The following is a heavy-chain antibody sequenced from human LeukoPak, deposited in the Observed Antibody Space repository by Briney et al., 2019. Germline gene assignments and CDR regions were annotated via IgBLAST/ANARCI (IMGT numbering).Heavy chain of an antibody. CDR3: ARHTYPRRDGYNFAESVHFDY. J-gene: IGHJ4*02. D-gene: IGHD5-24*01. V-gene: IGHV4-59*08. CDR1: GGSISGYY. Sequence: SETLSLTCTVSGGSISGYYWSWIRQPPGKGLEWIGNIYYSGSTNYNPSLKSRVTISVDTSKNQFSLKLSSVTAADTAVYYCARHTYPRRDGYNFAESVHFDYWGQGTLVTVSS. CDR2: IYYSGST.